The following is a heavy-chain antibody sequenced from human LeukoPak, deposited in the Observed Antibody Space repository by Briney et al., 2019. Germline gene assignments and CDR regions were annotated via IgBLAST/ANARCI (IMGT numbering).Heavy chain of an antibody. J-gene: IGHJ4*02. CDR1: GYTFTTYD. Sequence: ASVKVSCKASGYTFTTYDINWVRQAAGQGLEWMGWMNPNSGNTGYAQKFQGRLTITRDASISTAYMEPSSLRSDDTAVYYCARTKPDNSEMYNWGQGTLVTVSS. V-gene: IGHV1-8*03. CDR2: MNPNSGNT. CDR3: ARTKPDNSEMYN. D-gene: IGHD3-22*01.